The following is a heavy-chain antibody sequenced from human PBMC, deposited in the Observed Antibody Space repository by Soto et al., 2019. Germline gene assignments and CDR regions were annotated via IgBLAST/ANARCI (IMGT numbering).Heavy chain of an antibody. CDR2: VIRLIGKV. J-gene: IGHJ6*02. V-gene: IGHV1-69*05. Sequence: LEQSGAEVRSPGSSVTISCKASGGSFTSFSIDWVRQAPGEGLEWIGGVIRLIGKVRYSPTFQNRVTMTTDESANTAFLHLRRLTSDDTAVYFWGRGVTIFGSAPRDLPPDVWGQGTALIVSS. CDR3: GRGVTIFGSAPRDLPPDV. D-gene: IGHD3-10*01. CDR1: GGSFTSFS.